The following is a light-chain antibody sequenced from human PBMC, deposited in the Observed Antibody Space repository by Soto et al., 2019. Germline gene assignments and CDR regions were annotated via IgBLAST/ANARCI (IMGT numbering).Light chain of an antibody. Sequence: EIVLTQSPGTLSLSPGERATLSCRASQSVSNSYLAWYQQKPGQAPRLLIYVASSRATGIPDRFSGSGSGTDFTLTIAGLEPEDFAVYYCQQYGSSPYTFGQGTELEIK. CDR2: VAS. J-gene: IGKJ2*01. V-gene: IGKV3-20*01. CDR1: QSVSNSY. CDR3: QQYGSSPYT.